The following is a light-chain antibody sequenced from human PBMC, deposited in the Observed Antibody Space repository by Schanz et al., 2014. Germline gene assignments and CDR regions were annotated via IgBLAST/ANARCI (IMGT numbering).Light chain of an antibody. J-gene: IGLJ3*02. Sequence: QLVVTQSPSASASLGASVKLTCTLSSGHSTYAIAWHQQQPEKGPRYLMKVNSDGSHTKGDGIPDRFSGSSSGAERYLTIFSLQSEDEADYYCQTWGTGIRVFGGGTKLTVL. CDR1: SGHSTYA. CDR2: VNSDGSH. CDR3: QTWGTGIRV. V-gene: IGLV4-69*01.